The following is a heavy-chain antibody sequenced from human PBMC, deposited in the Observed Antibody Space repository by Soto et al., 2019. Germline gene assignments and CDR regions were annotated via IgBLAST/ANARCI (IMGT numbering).Heavy chain of an antibody. CDR3: AREGSLGLDV. D-gene: IGHD3-10*01. CDR2: INGDGASL. Sequence: EVRLEEAGGGFVQPGGSLRVSCSGSGFIFSSFWMHWVRQGPGKGLEWVSRINGDGASLAYAASVKGRFSISRDNVKNTLHLQMKSLGADDTAVYFCAREGSLGLDVWGRGTTVTVSS. CDR1: GFIFSSFW. J-gene: IGHJ6*02. V-gene: IGHV3-74*03.